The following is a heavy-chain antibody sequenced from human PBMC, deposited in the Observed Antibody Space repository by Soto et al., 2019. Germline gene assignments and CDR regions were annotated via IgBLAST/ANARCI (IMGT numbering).Heavy chain of an antibody. D-gene: IGHD3-10*01. CDR1: GGSFSGYQ. CDR3: ASGLIVWFGELSRRGGYYYYVDV. Sequence: QVQLQQWGAGLLKPSETLSLTCAVYGGSFSGYQWSWIRQTPGKGLEWSGEINDSGNINYNPSLKSRVTILVDTAQERISLKLSAVTAADTAVYYCASGLIVWFGELSRRGGYYYYVDVWGKGTTVTVSS. J-gene: IGHJ6*03. CDR2: INDSGNI. V-gene: IGHV4-34*01.